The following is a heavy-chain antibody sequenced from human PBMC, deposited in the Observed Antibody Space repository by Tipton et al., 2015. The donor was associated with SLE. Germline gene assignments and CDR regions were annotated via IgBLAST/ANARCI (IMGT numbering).Heavy chain of an antibody. CDR1: GYTFTSYD. V-gene: IGHV1-8*02. D-gene: IGHD6-13*01. CDR3: ARAPGAAGNDWFDP. Sequence: QLVQSGAEVKKPGASVKVSCKASGYTFTSYDINWVRQATGQGLEWMGWMNPNSGNTGYAQKFQGRVTMTRNTSVSTAYMELSSLRSEDTAVYYCARAPGAAGNDWFDPWGQGTLVTVSS. CDR2: MNPNSGNT. J-gene: IGHJ5*02.